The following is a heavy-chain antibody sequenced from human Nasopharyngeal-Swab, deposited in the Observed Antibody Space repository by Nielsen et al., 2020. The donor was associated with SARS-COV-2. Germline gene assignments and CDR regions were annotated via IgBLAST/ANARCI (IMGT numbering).Heavy chain of an antibody. CDR2: IKQDGSET. V-gene: IGHV3-7*01. J-gene: IGHJ4*02. Sequence: GGSLRLSCAASGFTFSSYWMSWVRQAPGKGLEWVANIKQDGSETYYVDSVKGRFTISRDNAKNSLYLQMNSLRAEDTAVYYCARDDYVWGSYRYTTYFDYWGQGTLVTVSS. D-gene: IGHD3-16*02. CDR3: ARDDYVWGSYRYTTYFDY. CDR1: GFTFSSYW.